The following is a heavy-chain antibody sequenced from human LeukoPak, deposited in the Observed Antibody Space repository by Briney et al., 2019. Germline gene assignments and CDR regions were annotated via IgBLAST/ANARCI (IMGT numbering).Heavy chain of an antibody. Sequence: PGRSLRLSCAASGFTFSSYAMHWVRQAPGKGLEWVAVISYDGSNKYYADSVKGRFTISRDNSKNTLYLQMNSLRAEDTAVYYCARDRHSSGWIDYWGQGTLVTVSS. D-gene: IGHD6-19*01. CDR3: ARDRHSSGWIDY. CDR1: GFTFSSYA. CDR2: ISYDGSNK. V-gene: IGHV3-30-3*01. J-gene: IGHJ4*02.